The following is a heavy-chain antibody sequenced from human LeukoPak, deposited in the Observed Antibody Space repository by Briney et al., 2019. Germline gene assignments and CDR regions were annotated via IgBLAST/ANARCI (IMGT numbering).Heavy chain of an antibody. CDR2: ISAYNGNT. V-gene: IGHV1-18*01. J-gene: IGHJ3*02. CDR3: ARERKWELLAFAFDI. D-gene: IGHD1-26*01. CDR1: GYTFTSYG. Sequence: ASVKVSCKASGYTFTSYGISWVRQAPGQGLEWMGWISAYNGNTNYAQKLQGRVTMTTDTSTSTAYMELRSLRSDDTAVYYCARERKWELLAFAFDIWGQGTMVTVSS.